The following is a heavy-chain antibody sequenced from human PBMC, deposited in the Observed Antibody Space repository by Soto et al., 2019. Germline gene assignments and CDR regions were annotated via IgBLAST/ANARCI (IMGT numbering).Heavy chain of an antibody. Sequence: QVQLVESGGGVVQPGRSLRLSCAASGFTFSSYGMHWVRQAPGEGLEWVAVISYDGNRKYYADSVKGRFTISRDFSKNTVDLQMNSLRVEDTAVYFCARKGYGGRWSLDYWGQGNLVTVSS. CDR1: GFTFSSYG. CDR2: ISYDGNRK. J-gene: IGHJ4*02. CDR3: ARKGYGGRWSLDY. D-gene: IGHD2-15*01. V-gene: IGHV3-30*03.